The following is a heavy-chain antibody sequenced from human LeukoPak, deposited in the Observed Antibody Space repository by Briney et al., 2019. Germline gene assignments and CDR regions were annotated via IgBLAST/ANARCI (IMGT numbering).Heavy chain of an antibody. D-gene: IGHD6-13*01. CDR3: ARGAAAGYFDS. Sequence: SETLSLTCTVSGGSISSYYWSWIRQPAVKELEWIGRIFTSGNTNYNPSLKSRVTISVDASKNHFSLKLTSVTAADTAVYYCARGAAAGYFDSWGQGALVTVSS. CDR1: GGSISSYY. J-gene: IGHJ4*02. V-gene: IGHV4-4*07. CDR2: IFTSGNT.